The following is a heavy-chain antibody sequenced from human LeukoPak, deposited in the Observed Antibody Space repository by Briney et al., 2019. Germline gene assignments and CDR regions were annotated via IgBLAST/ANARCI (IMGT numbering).Heavy chain of an antibody. J-gene: IGHJ3*02. V-gene: IGHV3-21*01. Sequence: GGSLRLSCAASGFTFSSYSMNWVGQAPGKGREGVSSISSSSSYIYYADSVKGRFTISRDNAKNSLYLQMNSLRAEDTAVYYCARVGVASDAFDIWGQGTMVTVSS. CDR3: ARVGVASDAFDI. CDR2: ISSSSSYI. CDR1: GFTFSSYS. D-gene: IGHD5-12*01.